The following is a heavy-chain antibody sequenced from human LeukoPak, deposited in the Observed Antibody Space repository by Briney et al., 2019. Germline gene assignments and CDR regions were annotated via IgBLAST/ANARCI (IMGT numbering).Heavy chain of an antibody. Sequence: SETLSLTCAVSGGSISSGGYSWSWIRQPPGKGLEWIGYIYHSGSTYYNPSLKSRVTISVDRSKNQFSLKLSSVTAAGTAVYYCARDGRDGYTFDYWGQGTLVTVSS. CDR3: ARDGRDGYTFDY. CDR1: GGSISSGGYS. V-gene: IGHV4-30-2*01. D-gene: IGHD5-24*01. J-gene: IGHJ4*02. CDR2: IYHSGST.